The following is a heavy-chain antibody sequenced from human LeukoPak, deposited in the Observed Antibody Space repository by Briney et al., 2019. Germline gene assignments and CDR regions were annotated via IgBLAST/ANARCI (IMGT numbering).Heavy chain of an antibody. V-gene: IGHV3-21*01. CDR1: GFTFSSYS. J-gene: IGHJ6*02. CDR3: ARDYSGYDMGYYYGMDV. CDR2: ISSSSSYI. D-gene: IGHD5-12*01. Sequence: PGGSLRLSCAASGFTFSSYSMNWVRQAPGKGLEWVSSISSSSSYIYYADSVKGRFTISRDNAKNSLYLQMNSLRAEDTAVYYCARDYSGYDMGYYYGMDVWGQGTTVTVSS.